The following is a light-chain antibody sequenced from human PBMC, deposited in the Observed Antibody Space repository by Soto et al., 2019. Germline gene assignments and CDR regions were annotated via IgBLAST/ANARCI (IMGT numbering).Light chain of an antibody. CDR1: ISNIGSNT. Sequence: VLTQPPSSSGTPGPRVTISCSGSISNIGSNTVNWYQQLPGTAPKLLIYSNNQRPSGVPDRFSGSKSGTSASLAISGLQSEDEADYYCAAWDDSLNVLYVFGTGTKVTV. V-gene: IGLV1-44*01. CDR3: AAWDDSLNVLYV. J-gene: IGLJ1*01. CDR2: SNN.